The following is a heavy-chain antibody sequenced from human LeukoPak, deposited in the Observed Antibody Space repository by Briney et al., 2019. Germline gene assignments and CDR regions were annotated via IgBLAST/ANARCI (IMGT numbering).Heavy chain of an antibody. CDR3: ATYRRKKDYYDSRDFDY. D-gene: IGHD3-22*01. CDR2: IHSDGSS. J-gene: IGHJ4*02. V-gene: IGHV3-53*01. CDR1: GFTGSNNY. Sequence: PGGSLRLSCAASGFTGSNNYMSWVRQAPGKGLEWVSIIHSDGSSFYPDSVKGRFTISRDNSKTTLYLQMNSLRAEDTAVYYCATYRRKKDYYDSRDFDYWGQGTLVTVSS.